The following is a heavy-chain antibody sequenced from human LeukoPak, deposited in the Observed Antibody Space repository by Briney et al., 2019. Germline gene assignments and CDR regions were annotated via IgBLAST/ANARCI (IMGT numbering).Heavy chain of an antibody. CDR3: ARANGGNSVFDY. D-gene: IGHD4-23*01. CDR2: ISAYNGNI. Sequence: ASVKVSCKASGYSLTSYGISWVRQAPGQGLEWMGWISAYNGNIKYVQKLQGRVTMTTDTSTSTAYMELRSLRSDDTAVYSCARANGGNSVFDYWGQGTLVTVSS. J-gene: IGHJ4*02. V-gene: IGHV1-18*01. CDR1: GYSLTSYG.